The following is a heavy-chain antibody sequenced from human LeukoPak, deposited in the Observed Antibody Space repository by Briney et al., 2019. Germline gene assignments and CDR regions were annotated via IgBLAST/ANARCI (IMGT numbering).Heavy chain of an antibody. CDR3: VNLGYSD. D-gene: IGHD5-12*01. CDR1: GFSYSAAW. J-gene: IGHJ4*02. Sequence: GGSLRLSCEASGFSYSAAWMTWVRQAPGKGLEWVATIKNDGSDKYYVDSVKGRFTLSRDNAKNLVYLQMNSLRVEDTAVYYCVNLGYSDGGQGTLVTVSS. V-gene: IGHV3-7*01. CDR2: IKNDGSDK.